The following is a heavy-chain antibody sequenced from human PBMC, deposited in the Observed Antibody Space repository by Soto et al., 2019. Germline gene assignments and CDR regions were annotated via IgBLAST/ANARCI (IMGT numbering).Heavy chain of an antibody. CDR2: ISDSGDST. V-gene: IGHV3-23*01. Sequence: PGGSLRLSCAASGFTFSSFAMSWVRQAPGKGLEWVSSISDSGDSTYYADSVKGRFTISRDNSKNTLYLQMNSLRAEDTAVYYCAKGPRSKYTSGWRYFEYWGQGTLVTVSS. D-gene: IGHD6-19*01. J-gene: IGHJ4*02. CDR1: GFTFSSFA. CDR3: AKGPRSKYTSGWRYFEY.